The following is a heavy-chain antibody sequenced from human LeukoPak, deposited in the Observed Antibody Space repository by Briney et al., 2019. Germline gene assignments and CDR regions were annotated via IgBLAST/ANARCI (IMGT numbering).Heavy chain of an antibody. CDR2: ISAYNGNT. CDR1: GYTFSSYG. Sequence: ASVKVSCKASGYTFSSYGISWVRQAPGQGLEWMGWISAYNGNTNYAQILQGRVTMTTDTSTSTAYMELRSLRSDDTAVYYCARIRISGSYYNYWGQGTLVTVSS. CDR3: ARIRISGSYYNY. D-gene: IGHD3-10*01. J-gene: IGHJ4*02. V-gene: IGHV1-18*01.